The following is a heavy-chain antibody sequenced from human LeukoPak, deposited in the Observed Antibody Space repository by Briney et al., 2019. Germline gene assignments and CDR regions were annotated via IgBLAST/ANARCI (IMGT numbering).Heavy chain of an antibody. CDR2: IYYSGST. CDR3: ARRPFITMVRGVTYYFDY. D-gene: IGHD3-10*01. V-gene: IGHV4-39*01. J-gene: IGHJ4*02. Sequence: SETLSLTCTVSGGSTSISNYYWGWIRQPPGKGLEWIGSIYYSGSTYYNPSLKSRVTISVDTSKNQFSLKLRFVTAADTAVYYCARRPFITMVRGVTYYFDYWGQGTLVTVSS. CDR1: GGSTSISNYY.